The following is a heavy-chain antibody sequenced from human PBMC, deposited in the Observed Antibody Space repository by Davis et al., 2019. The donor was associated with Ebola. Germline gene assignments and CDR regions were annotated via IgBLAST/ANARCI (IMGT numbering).Heavy chain of an antibody. CDR2: ISAYNGNT. D-gene: IGHD3-3*01. V-gene: IGHV1-46*01. J-gene: IGHJ6*02. CDR3: AKAYDFWSGYSPNYYYYYGMDV. CDR1: GYTFTSYY. Sequence: AASVKVSCKASGYTFTSYYMHWVRQAPGQGLEWMGWISAYNGNTNYAQKFQGRVTMTRDTSTSTVYMELSSLRSEDTAVYYCAKAYDFWSGYSPNYYYYYGMDVWGQGTTVTVSS.